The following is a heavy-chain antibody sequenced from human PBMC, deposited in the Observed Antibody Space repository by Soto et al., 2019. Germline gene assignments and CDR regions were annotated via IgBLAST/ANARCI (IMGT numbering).Heavy chain of an antibody. CDR2: IYYSGST. Sequence: SETLSLTCTVSGGSVSSGSYYWSWIRQPPGKGLEWIGYIYYSGSTNYNPSLKSRVTISVDTSKNQFSLKLSSVTAADTAVYYCARVIRVATIGYYDYVWGSYRSTVFDYWGQGTLVTVSS. CDR1: GGSVSSGSYY. D-gene: IGHD3-16*02. J-gene: IGHJ4*02. V-gene: IGHV4-61*01. CDR3: ARVIRVATIGYYDYVWGSYRSTVFDY.